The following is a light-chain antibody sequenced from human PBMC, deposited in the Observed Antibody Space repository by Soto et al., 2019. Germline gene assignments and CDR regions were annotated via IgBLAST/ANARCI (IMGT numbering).Light chain of an antibody. CDR1: GSDIGGYNH. V-gene: IGLV2-8*01. Sequence: QSALTQPASVSGSPGQSITISCTGTGSDIGGYNHVSWYQHHPGKAPKLIIYEVSKRPSGVPDRFSGSKSGNTASLTVSGLQAEDEADYYCSSYAGSNIDYVFGTGTKLTVL. J-gene: IGLJ1*01. CDR2: EVS. CDR3: SSYAGSNIDYV.